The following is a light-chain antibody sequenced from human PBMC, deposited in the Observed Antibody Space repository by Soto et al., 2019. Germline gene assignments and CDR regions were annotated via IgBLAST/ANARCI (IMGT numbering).Light chain of an antibody. Sequence: EIVMEQSPVTLSLSPGERATLSGTASQSVRTYLAWYQVKPVQAPRLLLYDASRRASGVPARFSGSGSGTDFTLTISSLEPEDFALYYCQQRNTWPPITFGQGTRLEIK. CDR1: QSVRTY. CDR2: DAS. J-gene: IGKJ5*01. V-gene: IGKV3-11*01. CDR3: QQRNTWPPIT.